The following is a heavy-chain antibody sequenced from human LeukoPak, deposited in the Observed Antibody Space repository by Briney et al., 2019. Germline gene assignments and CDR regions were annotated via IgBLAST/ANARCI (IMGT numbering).Heavy chain of an antibody. CDR1: GGSISSGGYY. CDR2: IYHSGST. Sequence: SQTLSLTCTVSGGSISSGGYYWSWIRQPPGKGLEWIGYIYHSGSTYYNPSLKSRVTISVDRSKNQFSLKLSSVTAADTAVYYCARVHYDSSGYYPRQKPYYFDYWGQGTLVTVSS. D-gene: IGHD3-22*01. J-gene: IGHJ4*02. CDR3: ARVHYDSSGYYPRQKPYYFDY. V-gene: IGHV4-30-2*01.